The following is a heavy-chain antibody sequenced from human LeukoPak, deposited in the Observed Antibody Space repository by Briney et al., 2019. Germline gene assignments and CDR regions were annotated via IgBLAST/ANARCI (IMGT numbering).Heavy chain of an antibody. CDR2: ISYDRSNK. V-gene: IGHV3-30*18. CDR3: AKGQWLVLFPDY. Sequence: GRSLRLSCAASGFTFSSYGMHWVRQAPGKGLEWVAVISYDRSNKYYADSVKGRFTISRDNSKNTLYLQMNSLRAEDTAVYYCAKGQWLVLFPDYWGQGTLVTVSS. CDR1: GFTFSSYG. J-gene: IGHJ4*02. D-gene: IGHD6-19*01.